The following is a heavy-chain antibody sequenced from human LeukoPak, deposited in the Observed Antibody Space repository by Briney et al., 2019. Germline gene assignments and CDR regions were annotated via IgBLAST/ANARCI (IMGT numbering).Heavy chain of an antibody. J-gene: IGHJ4*02. CDR2: LSYEWDNK. Sequence: RGGSQRLSCGASGFIFNGYGMQGARQAPGKGLEGLADLSYEWDNKQYAHSVKARYHISRDNSKISLYLQMNSLKVEETAVYYCARDPEYYYGSGSYYNVVYWGQGTLVTVSS. V-gene: IGHV3-30*03. CDR3: ARDPEYYYGSGSYYNVVY. CDR1: GFIFNGYG. D-gene: IGHD3-10*01.